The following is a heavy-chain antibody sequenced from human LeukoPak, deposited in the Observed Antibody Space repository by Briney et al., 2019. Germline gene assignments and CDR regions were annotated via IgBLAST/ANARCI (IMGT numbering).Heavy chain of an antibody. V-gene: IGHV1-18*01. CDR1: GYTFTSYA. CDR3: ARDFIVDTAMGFDP. CDR2: ISAYNGNT. J-gene: IGHJ5*02. Sequence: VASVKVSCKASGYTFTSYALNWVRQAPGQGLEWMGWISAYNGNTNYAQKLQGRVTMTTDTSTSTAYMELRSLRSDDTAVYYCARDFIVDTAMGFDPWGQGTLVTVSS. D-gene: IGHD5-18*01.